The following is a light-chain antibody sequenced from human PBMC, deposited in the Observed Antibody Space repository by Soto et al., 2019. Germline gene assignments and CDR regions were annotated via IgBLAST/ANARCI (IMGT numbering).Light chain of an antibody. CDR2: KVS. CDR1: QRIVCSDGNNY. V-gene: IGKV2-30*01. Sequence: VRRPFPISLPVTPGRRASIPCGVVQRIVCSDGNNYLNWFQQRPGQSPRRLIYKVSNRDSGVPVRFSGSGSGTDFILEISRVEAEDVGVYYCMQGTHRPWTLGQGTKVDIK. CDR3: MQGTHRPWT. J-gene: IGKJ1*01.